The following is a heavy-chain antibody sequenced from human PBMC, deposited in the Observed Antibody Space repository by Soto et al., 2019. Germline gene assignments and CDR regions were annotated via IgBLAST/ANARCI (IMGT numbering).Heavy chain of an antibody. CDR2: IIPIFGTA. Sequence: SVKVSCKASGGTFSSYAISWVRQAPGQGLEWMGGIIPIFGTANYAQKFQGRVTITADESTSTAYMELSSLRSEDTAVYYCAREWGSYGLFDYWGQGTLVTVSS. J-gene: IGHJ4*02. D-gene: IGHD5-18*01. V-gene: IGHV1-69*13. CDR3: AREWGSYGLFDY. CDR1: GGTFSSYA.